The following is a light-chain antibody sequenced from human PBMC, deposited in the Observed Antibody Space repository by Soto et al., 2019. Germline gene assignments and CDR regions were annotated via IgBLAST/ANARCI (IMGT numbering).Light chain of an antibody. Sequence: QSVLTKPPSVSGAPGQRVTISCTGSSSNIGADYDVHWYQHLPGTAPKHLIFGNTNRPSGVPDRFSGSKSGTSASLAITGLQAEDEAGYNCQSYDSSLSAYVIFGGGTKLTVL. CDR3: QSYDSSLSAYVI. CDR2: GNT. J-gene: IGLJ2*01. V-gene: IGLV1-40*01. CDR1: SSNIGADYD.